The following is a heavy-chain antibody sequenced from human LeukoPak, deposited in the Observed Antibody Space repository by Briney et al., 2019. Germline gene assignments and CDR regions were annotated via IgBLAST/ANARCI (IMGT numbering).Heavy chain of an antibody. CDR1: GFTFSSYG. Sequence: GGSLRLSCAASGFTFSSYGMHWVRQAPGKGLEWVAVISYDGSNKYYADSVKGRSTISRDNAKNSLYLQMNSLRAEDTAVYYCARDDGCSGSYYAHHDAFDIWGQGTMVTVSS. CDR3: ARDDGCSGSYYAHHDAFDI. V-gene: IGHV3-30*03. CDR2: ISYDGSNK. D-gene: IGHD1-26*01. J-gene: IGHJ3*02.